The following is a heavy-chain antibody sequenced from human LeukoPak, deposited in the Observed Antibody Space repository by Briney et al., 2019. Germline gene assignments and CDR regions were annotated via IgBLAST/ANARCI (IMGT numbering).Heavy chain of an antibody. V-gene: IGHV5-51*01. CDR3: ARRQCSSTSCPLDY. Sequence: WIRQPPGKGLEWMGIIYPGDSDTRYSPSFQGQVTISADKSISTAYLQWSSLKASDTAMYYCARRQCSSTSCPLDYWGQGTLVTVSS. J-gene: IGHJ4*02. CDR2: IYPGDSDT. D-gene: IGHD2-2*01.